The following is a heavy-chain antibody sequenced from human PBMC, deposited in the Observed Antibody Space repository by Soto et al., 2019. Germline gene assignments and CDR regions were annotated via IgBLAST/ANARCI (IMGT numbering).Heavy chain of an antibody. V-gene: IGHV3-33*01. D-gene: IGHD6-13*01. CDR1: GFTFSSYG. CDR3: ARDGHSSPHYYYYYYMDV. J-gene: IGHJ6*03. CDR2: IWYDGSNK. Sequence: GGSLRLSCAASGFTFSSYGMHWVRQAPGKGLEWVAVIWYDGSNKYYADSVKGRFTISRDNSKNTLYLQMNSLRAEDTAVYYCARDGHSSPHYYYYYYMDVWGKGTTVTVSS.